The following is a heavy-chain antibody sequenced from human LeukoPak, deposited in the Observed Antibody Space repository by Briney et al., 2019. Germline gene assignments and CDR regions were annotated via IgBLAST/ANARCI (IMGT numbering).Heavy chain of an antibody. V-gene: IGHV3-30*18. D-gene: IGHD6-19*01. CDR1: GFNFIGYA. Sequence: PGGSLRLSCAGSGFNFIGYAMHWVRQAPGKGLEWVAVISYDGSNKFYADSVKGRFTISRDNSKNTLYLEMNSLRTGDTAVYYCAKQRMYSSGWLDALDVWGQGTMVTVSS. J-gene: IGHJ3*01. CDR2: ISYDGSNK. CDR3: AKQRMYSSGWLDALDV.